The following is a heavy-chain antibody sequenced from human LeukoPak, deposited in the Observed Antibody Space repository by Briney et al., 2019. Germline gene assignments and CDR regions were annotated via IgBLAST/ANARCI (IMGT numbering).Heavy chain of an antibody. D-gene: IGHD2-15*01. CDR1: GFTFSSYT. J-gene: IGHJ5*02. V-gene: IGHV3-23*01. CDR3: AKDRGDYCSGSTCSVRFDP. Sequence: GGSLRLSCAASGFTFSSYTMSWVRQAPGKGLEWVSAISGGGGSTYYAGSVKGRFTISRDNSKSTLFLQMNSLRVEDTAIYYCAKDRGDYCSGSTCSVRFDPWGQGTLVTVSS. CDR2: ISGGGGST.